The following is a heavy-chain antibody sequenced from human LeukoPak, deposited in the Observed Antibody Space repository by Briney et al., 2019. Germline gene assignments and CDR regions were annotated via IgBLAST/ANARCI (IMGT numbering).Heavy chain of an antibody. V-gene: IGHV3-30*02. CDR2: IRYDGSNK. CDR3: AKEPGLRRHYYFDY. D-gene: IGHD4-17*01. Sequence: PGGSLRLSCAASGFTFSSYGMHWVRQAPGKGLEWVAFIRYDGSNKYYADSVKGRFTISRDNSKNTLYLQMNSLRAEDTAVYYCAKEPGLRRHYYFDYWGQGTLVTVSS. J-gene: IGHJ4*02. CDR1: GFTFSSYG.